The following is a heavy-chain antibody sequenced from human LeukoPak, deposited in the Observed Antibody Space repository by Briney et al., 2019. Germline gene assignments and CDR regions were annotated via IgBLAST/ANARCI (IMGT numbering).Heavy chain of an antibody. V-gene: IGHV4-34*01. CDR3: ARTTKVVGDYDY. J-gene: IGHJ4*02. CDR1: GGSFSGYY. D-gene: IGHD2-15*01. Sequence: KPSETLSLTCAVYGGSFSGYYWSWIRQPPGKGLEWIGEINHSGSTNYNPSLKSRVTISVDTSRNQFSLKLSSVTAADTAVYYCARTTKVVGDYDYWGQGILVTVSS. CDR2: INHSGST.